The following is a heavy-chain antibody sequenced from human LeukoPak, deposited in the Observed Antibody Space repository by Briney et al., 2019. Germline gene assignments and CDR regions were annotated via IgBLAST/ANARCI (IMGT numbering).Heavy chain of an antibody. CDR1: GGSISSYY. Sequence: MPSETLSLTCTVSGGSISSYYWSWIRQPPGKGLEWIGEINHSGSTNYNPSLKSRVTISVDTSKNQFSLKLSSVTAADTAVYYCAREGRMGYYDSSGYTYWGQGTLVTVSS. D-gene: IGHD3-22*01. V-gene: IGHV4-34*01. CDR3: AREGRMGYYDSSGYTY. J-gene: IGHJ4*02. CDR2: INHSGST.